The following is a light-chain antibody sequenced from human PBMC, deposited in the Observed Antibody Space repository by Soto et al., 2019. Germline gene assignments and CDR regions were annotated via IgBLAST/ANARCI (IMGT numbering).Light chain of an antibody. Sequence: EVVLTQSPDTLSLSPGERATLSCRASQSVSSTFLAWYQQRPGQAPRLLIYCASSRATGIPDRFSGSGSGTDFTLTITRLEPEDFALYYCQQFGTSATFGQGTKVEIK. CDR2: CAS. V-gene: IGKV3-20*01. CDR3: QQFGTSAT. J-gene: IGKJ1*01. CDR1: QSVSSTF.